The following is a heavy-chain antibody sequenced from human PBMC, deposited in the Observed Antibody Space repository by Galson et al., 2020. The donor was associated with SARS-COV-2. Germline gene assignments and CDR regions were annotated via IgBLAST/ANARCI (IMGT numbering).Heavy chain of an antibody. CDR3: ALLQPGIAAAGTGFYNWFDP. V-gene: IGHV2-5*02. D-gene: IGHD6-13*01. CDR1: GFSLSTSGVG. CDR2: IYWDDDK. J-gene: IGHJ5*02. Sequence: KMSGPTLVKPTQTLTLTCTFSGFSLSTSGVGVGWIRQPPGKALEWLALIYWDDDKRYSPSLKSRLTITKDTSKNQVVLTMTNMDPVDTATYYCALLQPGIAAAGTGFYNWFDPWGQGTLVTVSS.